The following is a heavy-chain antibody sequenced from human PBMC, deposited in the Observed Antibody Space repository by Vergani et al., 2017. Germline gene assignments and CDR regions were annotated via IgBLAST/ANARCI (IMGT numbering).Heavy chain of an antibody. D-gene: IGHD3-22*01. J-gene: IGHJ4*02. CDR1: GFTFSSYG. V-gene: IGHV3-30*18. Sequence: QVQLVESGGGVVQPGRSLRLSCAASGFTFSSYGMHWVRQAPGKGLEWVAVISYDGSNKYYSDSVKCRFTISRDNSKNTLYLQMNSLRAEDTAVYYCAKTSYYYDSSGTYYFDYWGQGTLVTVSS. CDR3: AKTSYYYDSSGTYYFDY. CDR2: ISYDGSNK.